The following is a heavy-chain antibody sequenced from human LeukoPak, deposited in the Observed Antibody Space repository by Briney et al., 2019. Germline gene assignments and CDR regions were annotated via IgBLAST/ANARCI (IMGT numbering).Heavy chain of an antibody. CDR2: IYYSGST. J-gene: IGHJ4*02. V-gene: IGHV4-39*07. D-gene: IGHD6-19*01. Sequence: PSETLSLTCTVSGGSISSSSYYWGWIRQPPGKGLEWIGSIYYSGSTNYNPSLKSRVTISVDTSKNQFSLKLSSVTAADTAVYYCARRSGWDRKPHFDYWGQGTLVTVSS. CDR3: ARRSGWDRKPHFDY. CDR1: GGSISSSSYY.